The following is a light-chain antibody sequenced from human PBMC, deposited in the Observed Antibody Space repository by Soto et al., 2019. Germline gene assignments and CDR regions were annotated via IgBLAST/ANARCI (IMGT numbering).Light chain of an antibody. CDR1: QSVSSY. Sequence: EVVMTQSPATLSVSPGARATLSCRASQSVSSYLAWYQQKPGQAPRLLIYDASNRATGIPARFSGSGSGTDFTLTISRLEPEDFAVYYCQQYGSSPWTFGQGTKVDIK. CDR2: DAS. J-gene: IGKJ1*01. CDR3: QQYGSSPWT. V-gene: IGKV3-20*01.